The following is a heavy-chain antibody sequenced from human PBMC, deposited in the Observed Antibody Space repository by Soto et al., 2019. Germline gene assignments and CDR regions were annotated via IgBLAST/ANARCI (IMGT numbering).Heavy chain of an antibody. J-gene: IGHJ6*02. Sequence: LSLTCTVSGGSISSSSYYWGWIRQPPGKGLEWIGSIYYSGSTYYNPSLKSRVTISVDTSKNQFSLKLSSVTAADTAVYYCAARGNGVYYYYYGMDVWGQGTTVTVSS. CDR1: GGSISSSSYY. CDR3: AARGNGVYYYYYGMDV. D-gene: IGHD2-8*01. CDR2: IYYSGST. V-gene: IGHV4-39*01.